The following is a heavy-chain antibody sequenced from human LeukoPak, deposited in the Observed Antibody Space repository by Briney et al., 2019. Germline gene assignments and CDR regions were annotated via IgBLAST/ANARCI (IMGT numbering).Heavy chain of an antibody. D-gene: IGHD3-22*01. J-gene: IGHJ4*02. CDR3: ARGVNYFDGSAVLDVFDY. V-gene: IGHV1-2*02. CDR1: GYTFTGHY. Sequence: ASVKVSCKASGYTFTGHYIHWVRQAPGQGLEWMAWINPNSGATNYTQRFQGRVTMTMDTSISTAYMKVSNLTSDDTALYYCARGVNYFDGSAVLDVFDYWGQGTLVTVSS. CDR2: INPNSGAT.